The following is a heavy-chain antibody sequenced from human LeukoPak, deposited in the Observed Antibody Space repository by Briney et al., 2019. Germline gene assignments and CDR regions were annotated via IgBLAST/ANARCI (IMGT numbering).Heavy chain of an antibody. D-gene: IGHD5-18*01. CDR1: GGTFSSYA. V-gene: IGHV1-69*05. J-gene: IGHJ3*02. CDR2: FIPIFGTA. CDR3: ARGRGYSYGIDAFDI. Sequence: GASVKVSCKASGGTFSSYAISWVRQAPGQGLEWMGGFIPIFGTANYAQKFQGRVTITTDESTSTAYMELSSLRSEDTAVYYCARGRGYSYGIDAFDIWGQGTMVTVSS.